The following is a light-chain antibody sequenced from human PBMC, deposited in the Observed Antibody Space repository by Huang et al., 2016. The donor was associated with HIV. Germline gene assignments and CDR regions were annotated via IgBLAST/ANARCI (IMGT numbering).Light chain of an antibody. CDR2: GAS. Sequence: ERVMTQSPATVSLSPGERVTLSCRASLSVSTNLAWYQQRPGQAPRLLIYGASTRATGIPARCSGGGSGAEFTLTISSLQSEDFAVYYCQQYDNWPLTFGGGTKVQIK. V-gene: IGKV3-15*01. J-gene: IGKJ4*01. CDR1: LSVSTN. CDR3: QQYDNWPLT.